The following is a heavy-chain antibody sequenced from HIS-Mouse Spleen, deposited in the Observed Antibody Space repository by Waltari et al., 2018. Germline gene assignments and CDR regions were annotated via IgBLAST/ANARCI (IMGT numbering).Heavy chain of an antibody. CDR2: INHSGST. Sequence: QVQLQQWGAGLLKPSETLSLTCAVYGGSFSGYYWSWIRQPPGKGLEWIGEINHSGSTNYNPSLKSRVTISVDTCKNQFSLKLSSVTAADTAVYYCARMGPASGSYGDYWGQGTLVTVSS. D-gene: IGHD1-26*01. CDR1: GGSFSGYY. J-gene: IGHJ4*02. CDR3: ARMGPASGSYGDY. V-gene: IGHV4-34*01.